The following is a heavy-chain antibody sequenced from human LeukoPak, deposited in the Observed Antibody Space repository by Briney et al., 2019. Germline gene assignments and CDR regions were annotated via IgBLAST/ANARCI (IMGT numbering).Heavy chain of an antibody. J-gene: IGHJ4*02. CDR3: ARVSRGSSSWYYFDY. V-gene: IGHV4-4*07. CDR2: IYTSGST. Sequence: LETLSLTCTVSGGSISSYYWSWIRQPAGKGLEWIGRIYTSGSTNYNPSLKSRVTMSVDTSKNQFSLKLSSVTAADTAVYYCARVSRGSSSWYYFDYWGQGTLVTVSS. D-gene: IGHD6-13*01. CDR1: GGSISSYY.